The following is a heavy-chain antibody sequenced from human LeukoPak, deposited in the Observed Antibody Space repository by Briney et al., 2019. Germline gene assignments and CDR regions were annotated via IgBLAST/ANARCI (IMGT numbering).Heavy chain of an antibody. V-gene: IGHV3-64D*09. J-gene: IGHJ4*02. CDR1: GFTFSAYG. CDR2: INTKGDSA. CDR3: VKSGYSTSSDVDY. D-gene: IGHD6-6*01. Sequence: GGSLRLSCSVSGFTFSAYGMHWVRQAPGKGLEFLSSINTKGDSAHHADSVKGRFTISRDNSRSTLYLQMRSLRPEDTAVYYCVKSGYSTSSDVDYWGQGTLVTVSS.